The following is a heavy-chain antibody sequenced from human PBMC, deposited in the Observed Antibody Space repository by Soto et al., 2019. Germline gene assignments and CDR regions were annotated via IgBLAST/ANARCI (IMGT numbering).Heavy chain of an antibody. CDR3: ARGGGYDSFDY. J-gene: IGHJ4*02. V-gene: IGHV4-30-2*06. CDR2: ISHLEST. Sequence: SETLSLTCTVSGASISYGGFSWSWIRQSPGKGLEWIGYISHLESTYFHPSFKSRLTMSIDRTRNQFSLKLSSVTAADMAVYYCARGGGYDSFDYWGQGXLVTVSS. CDR1: GASISYGGFS. D-gene: IGHD5-12*01.